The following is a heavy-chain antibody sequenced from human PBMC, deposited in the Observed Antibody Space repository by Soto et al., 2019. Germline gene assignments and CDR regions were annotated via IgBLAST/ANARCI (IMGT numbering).Heavy chain of an antibody. CDR3: ARVGVIFAYYYGMDV. V-gene: IGHV4-4*02. CDR1: GGSISSSNW. D-gene: IGHD3-3*02. J-gene: IGHJ6*02. CDR2: IYHSGST. Sequence: QVQLQESDPGLVKPSGTLSLTCAVSGGSISSSNWWSWVRQPPGKGLEWMGEIYHSGSTNYNPSLKSRVTLSVDKSKNQFSLKLSSVTAADTAVYYCARVGVIFAYYYGMDVWGQGTTVTVSS.